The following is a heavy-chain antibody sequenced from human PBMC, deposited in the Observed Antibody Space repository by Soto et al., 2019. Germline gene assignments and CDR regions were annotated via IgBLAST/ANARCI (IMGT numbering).Heavy chain of an antibody. CDR2: ISGSGGST. D-gene: IGHD3-3*01. CDR1: GFTFSSYA. V-gene: IGHV3-23*01. CDR3: AKGGYGAYYDFWGGYSNSYYYYYYGMDV. Sequence: SLRLSCAASGFTFSSYAMSWVRQAPGKGLEWVSAISGSGGSTYYADSVKGRFTISRDNSKNTLYLQMNSLRAEDTAVYYCAKGGYGAYYDFWGGYSNSYYYYYYGMDVWGQGTTVTVSS. J-gene: IGHJ6*02.